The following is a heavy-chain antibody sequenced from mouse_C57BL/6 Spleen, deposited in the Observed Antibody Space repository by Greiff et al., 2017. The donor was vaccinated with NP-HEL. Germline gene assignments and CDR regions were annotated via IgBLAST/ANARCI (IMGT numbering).Heavy chain of an antibody. CDR2: IYPGDGDT. CDR3: ARSGAGTTDY. CDR1: GYAFSSYW. Sequence: QVQLQQSGAELVKPGASVKISCKASGYAFSSYWMNCVKQRPGKGLEWIGQIYPGDGDTNYNGKFKGKATLTADKSSSTAYMQLSSLTSEDSAVYFCARSGAGTTDYWGQGTTLTVSS. J-gene: IGHJ2*01. V-gene: IGHV1-80*01. D-gene: IGHD4-1*01.